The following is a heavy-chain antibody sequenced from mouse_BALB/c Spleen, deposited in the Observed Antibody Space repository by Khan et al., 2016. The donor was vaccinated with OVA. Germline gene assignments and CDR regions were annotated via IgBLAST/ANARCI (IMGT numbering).Heavy chain of an antibody. V-gene: IGHV3-1*02. J-gene: IGHJ2*01. Sequence: EVQLQESGPGLVKPSQSLSLTCTVTGYSITSGYGWNWIRQFPGNKLEWMGYINYSGSTNYNPSLKSQISITRGTSKNQFFLQLNSVTTEDTATYYCARTARIKYWGQGTTLTVSS. CDR1: GYSITSGYG. CDR3: ARTARIKY. D-gene: IGHD1-2*01. CDR2: INYSGST.